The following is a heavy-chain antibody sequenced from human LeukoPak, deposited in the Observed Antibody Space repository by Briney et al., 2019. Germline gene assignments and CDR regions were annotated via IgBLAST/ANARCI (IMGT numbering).Heavy chain of an antibody. CDR3: AKELYYGSGSYYPTFDY. CDR1: GFTFSSYA. D-gene: IGHD3-10*01. Sequence: PGGSLRLSCAASGFTFSSYAMSWVRQAPGKGLEWVSAISGSGGSTYYADSVKGRFTISRDNSKNTLYLQMNSLRAEDTAVYYCAKELYYGSGSYYPTFDYWGQGTLVTVSS. V-gene: IGHV3-23*01. CDR2: ISGSGGST. J-gene: IGHJ4*02.